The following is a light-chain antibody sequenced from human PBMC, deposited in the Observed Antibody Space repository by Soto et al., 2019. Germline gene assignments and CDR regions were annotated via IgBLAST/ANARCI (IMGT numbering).Light chain of an antibody. CDR3: QQYDNLPLT. J-gene: IGKJ4*01. CDR1: QGFANY. V-gene: IGKV1-33*01. CDR2: DAS. Sequence: DIQMPQARSSVSSSVWGRVSITCGTSQGFANYLAWYQQKPGKVPKLLIYDASNLETGVPSRFSGSGSGTDFTFTISSLQPEDIATYYCQQYDNLPLTFGGGTKVDIK.